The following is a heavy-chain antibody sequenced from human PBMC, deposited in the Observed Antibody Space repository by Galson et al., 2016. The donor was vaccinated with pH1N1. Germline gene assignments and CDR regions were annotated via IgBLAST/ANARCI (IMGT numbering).Heavy chain of an antibody. CDR2: IIPIFNTA. V-gene: IGHV1-69*13. CDR3: AREDYYDTDLSDWYFDL. D-gene: IGHD3-22*01. Sequence: SVKVSCKASGGTFGSFGINWVRQAPGQGLEWMGGIIPIFNTAKYARNFQGRVTITADESTTTAYLGLSSLRSDDTAVYFCAREDYYDTDLSDWYFDLWGQGSLVTVSS. CDR1: GGTFGSFG. J-gene: IGHJ2*01.